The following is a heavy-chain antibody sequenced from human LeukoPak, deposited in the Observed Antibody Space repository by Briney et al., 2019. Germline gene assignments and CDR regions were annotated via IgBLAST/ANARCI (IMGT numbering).Heavy chain of an antibody. CDR1: GFTFSSYS. V-gene: IGHV3-48*01. D-gene: IGHD2-15*01. Sequence: GGSLRLSCAASGFTFSSYSMNWVRQAPGKGLEWVSYISSSSTIYYADSVKGRFTISRDNAKNSLYLQMNSLRAEDTAVYYCARNPPLYFSRGQGTLVTVSS. J-gene: IGHJ4*02. CDR3: ARNPPLYFS. CDR2: ISSSSTI.